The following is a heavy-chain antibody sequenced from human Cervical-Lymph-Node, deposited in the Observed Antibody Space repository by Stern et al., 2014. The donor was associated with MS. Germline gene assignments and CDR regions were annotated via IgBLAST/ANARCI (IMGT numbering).Heavy chain of an antibody. Sequence: QVRLGQSGAEVKKPGASVKVSCKASGYSFTGYFLHWVRQAPGQGLEWMGWIKPHSGDTNYAQKFHGRVTMTRDSSSSTAYMELSSLRSDDTAVYYCARDGRSSYGSGSYYSSGYWGQGTLVTVSS. CDR2: IKPHSGDT. J-gene: IGHJ4*02. CDR1: GYSFTGYF. CDR3: ARDGRSSYGSGSYYSSGY. D-gene: IGHD3-10*01. V-gene: IGHV1-2*02.